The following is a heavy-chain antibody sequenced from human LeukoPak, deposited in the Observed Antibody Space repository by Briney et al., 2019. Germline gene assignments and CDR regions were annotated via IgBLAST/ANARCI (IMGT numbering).Heavy chain of an antibody. CDR1: GFTFSTFA. CDR2: IFPSGGEI. D-gene: IGHD2-8*01. Sequence: GGSLRLSCAASGFTFSTFAMIWVRQPPGKGLEWVSSIFPSGGEIHYADSVRGRFTISRDNSKSTLSLQMNSLRAEDTAVYYCARGVHCTNGVCPIDYWGQGTLVTVSS. CDR3: ARGVHCTNGVCPIDY. V-gene: IGHV3-23*01. J-gene: IGHJ4*02.